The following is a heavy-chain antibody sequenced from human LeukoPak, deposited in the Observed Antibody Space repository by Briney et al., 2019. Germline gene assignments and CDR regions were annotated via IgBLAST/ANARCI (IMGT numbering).Heavy chain of an antibody. D-gene: IGHD1-26*01. CDR1: GFTFSSYA. CDR3: AKDRVGATD. J-gene: IGHJ4*02. Sequence: GGSLRLSCAASGFTFSSYAMSWVRQAPGKGLEWVAVISYDGSNKYYADSVKGRFTISRDNSKNTLYLQMNSLRAEDTAVYYCAKDRVGATDWGQGTLVTVSS. CDR2: ISYDGSNK. V-gene: IGHV3-30*18.